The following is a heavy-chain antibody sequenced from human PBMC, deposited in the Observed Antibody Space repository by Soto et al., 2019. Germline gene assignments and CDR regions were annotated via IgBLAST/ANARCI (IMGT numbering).Heavy chain of an antibody. V-gene: IGHV1-69*01. CDR3: ASRRYNFYGMDV. CDR2: IIPIFGTA. CDR1: GGTFSRHA. Sequence: QVQLVQSGAEVRKPGSSVKVSCKASGGTFSRHAISWVRQAPGQGLEWMGGIIPIFGTANHAQKFQGRVTIIADESTSTAYMELSRLRSDDTAVYYCASRRYNFYGMDVWGQGTTVTVSS. J-gene: IGHJ6*02. D-gene: IGHD1-1*01.